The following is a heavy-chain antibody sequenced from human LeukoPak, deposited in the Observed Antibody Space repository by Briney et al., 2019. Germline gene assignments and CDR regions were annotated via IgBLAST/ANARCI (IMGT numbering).Heavy chain of an antibody. D-gene: IGHD3-22*01. CDR1: GYTLTELS. V-gene: IGHV1-2*04. Sequence: GASVKVSCKVSGYTLTELSMHWVRQAPGQGLEWMGWINPNSGGTNYAQKFQGWVTMTRDTSISTAYMELSRLRSDDTAVYYCARAWYYYDSSGKGAFDIWGQGTMVTVSS. CDR2: INPNSGGT. J-gene: IGHJ3*02. CDR3: ARAWYYYDSSGKGAFDI.